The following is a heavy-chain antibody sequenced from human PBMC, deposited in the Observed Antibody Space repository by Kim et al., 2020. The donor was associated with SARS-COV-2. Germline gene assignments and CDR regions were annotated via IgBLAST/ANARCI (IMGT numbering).Heavy chain of an antibody. CDR2: INHSGST. CDR1: GGSFSGYY. D-gene: IGHD3-3*01. Sequence: SETLSLTCAVYGGSFSGYYWSWIRQPPGKGLEWIGEINHSGSTNYNPSLKSRVTISVDTSKNQFSLKLSSVTAADTAGDYCARGGSVLRFLGNWFDPWG. J-gene: IGHJ5*02. CDR3: ARGGSVLRFLGNWFDP. V-gene: IGHV4-34*01.